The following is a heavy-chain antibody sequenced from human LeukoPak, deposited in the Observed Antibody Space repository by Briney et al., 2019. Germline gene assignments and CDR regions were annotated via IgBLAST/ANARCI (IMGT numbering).Heavy chain of an antibody. CDR1: GGSISSSSYY. J-gene: IGHJ5*02. CDR3: ARHLVAYSSSSDWFDP. CDR2: IYYSGST. V-gene: IGHV4-39*01. D-gene: IGHD6-6*01. Sequence: SETLSLTCTVSGGSISSSSYYWGWIRQPPGKGLEWIVSIYYSGSTYYNPSLKSRVTISVDTSKNQFSLKLSSVTAADTAVYYCARHLVAYSSSSDWFDPWGQGTLVTVSS.